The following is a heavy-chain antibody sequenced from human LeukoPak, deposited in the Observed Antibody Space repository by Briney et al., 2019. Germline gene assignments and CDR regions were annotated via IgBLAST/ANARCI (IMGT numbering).Heavy chain of an antibody. V-gene: IGHV3-48*03. CDR3: AKDLHYYVAMDV. D-gene: IGHD3-10*02. CDR2: ITTSGSTI. Sequence: GGSLRLSCSASGFTLRSYDMNWVRQAPGKGLEWVSYITTSGSTIYYADSVKGRFTISRDNAQNSLYLQMNSLRADDTAVYYCAKDLHYYVAMDVWGQGTAVTVSS. J-gene: IGHJ6*02. CDR1: GFTLRSYD.